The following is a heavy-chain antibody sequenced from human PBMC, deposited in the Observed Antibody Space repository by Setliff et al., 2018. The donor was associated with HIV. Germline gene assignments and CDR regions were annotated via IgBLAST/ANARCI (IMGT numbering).Heavy chain of an antibody. D-gene: IGHD1-26*01. CDR2: IHPNTGST. CDR3: AKQGYSDSLYAFDV. J-gene: IGHJ3*01. Sequence: ASVKVSCKTSGFTFTAYYIYWVRQAPGHGLELMGRIHPNTGSTNYLQEFQGRVTITRDTSMSTVYMALTGLTSDDTAVYYCAKQGYSDSLYAFDVWGQGTMVTVSS. CDR1: GFTFTAYY. V-gene: IGHV1-2*06.